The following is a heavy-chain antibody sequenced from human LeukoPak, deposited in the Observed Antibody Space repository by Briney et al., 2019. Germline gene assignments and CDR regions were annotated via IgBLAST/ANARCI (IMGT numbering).Heavy chain of an antibody. J-gene: IGHJ4*02. CDR3: AKPARTDYADY. D-gene: IGHD1-14*01. CDR1: GFTFSSYW. Sequence: GGSLRLSCAASGFTFSSYWMNWVRQAPGKGLEWVSSISGSGGNKYYADSVKGRFTVSRDNSKNTLYLQMNSLRAEDTAVYYCAKPARTDYADYWGQGTLVTVSS. CDR2: ISGSGGNK. V-gene: IGHV3-23*01.